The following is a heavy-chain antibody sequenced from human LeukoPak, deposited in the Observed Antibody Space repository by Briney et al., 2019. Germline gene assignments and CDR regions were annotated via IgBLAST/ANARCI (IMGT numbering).Heavy chain of an antibody. Sequence: GGSLRLSCAASGFTVSSNYMSWVRQAPGKGLGWVSVIYSGGSTYYADSAKGRFTISRDNSRNTLYLQMNSLRADDTAVYYCAKGSSSWPYYYYMDVWGKGTTVTVSS. V-gene: IGHV3-53*01. CDR3: AKGSSSWPYYYYMDV. CDR2: IYSGGST. CDR1: GFTVSSNY. D-gene: IGHD6-13*01. J-gene: IGHJ6*03.